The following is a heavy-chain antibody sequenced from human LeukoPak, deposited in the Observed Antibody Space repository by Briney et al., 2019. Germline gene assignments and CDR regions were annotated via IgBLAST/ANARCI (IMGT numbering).Heavy chain of an antibody. Sequence: SQTLSLTCTVSGDSISSDAYCWTWIRQFPGKGLEWLGYIYYSGSTYYNPSLRSRLTISVDPSKNQFSLKVNSVTVADTAVYYCVREPALAAFHNTYIDVWGKGTTVIVSS. CDR2: IYYSGST. CDR3: VREPALAAFHNTYIDV. CDR1: GDSISSDAYC. D-gene: IGHD2-15*01. J-gene: IGHJ6*03. V-gene: IGHV4-31*03.